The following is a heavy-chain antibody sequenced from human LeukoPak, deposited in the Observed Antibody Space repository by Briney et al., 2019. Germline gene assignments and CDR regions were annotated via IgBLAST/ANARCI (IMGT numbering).Heavy chain of an antibody. CDR1: GFSLSTSGVG. D-gene: IGHD3-10*01. CDR3: AHNPPLSYGSGSYLSWFDP. V-gene: IGHV2-5*01. Sequence: SGPTLVNPTQTLTLTCTFSGFSLSTSGVGVGWIRQPPGKALEWLALIFWNDDKRYSPSLKSRLTITNHTSKNQVVLTMTNMDSVDTVTYYCAHNPPLSYGSGSYLSWFDPWGQGTLVTVSS. J-gene: IGHJ5*02. CDR2: IFWNDDK.